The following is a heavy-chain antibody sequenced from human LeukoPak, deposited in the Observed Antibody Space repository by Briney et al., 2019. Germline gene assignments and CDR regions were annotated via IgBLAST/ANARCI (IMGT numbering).Heavy chain of an antibody. D-gene: IGHD3-16*02. Sequence: GESLKISCKGSGYSFTSYWIGWVRQMPGKGLEWMGITYPGDSDTRYSPSFQGQVTISADKSISTAYLQWSSLKASDTAMYYCARQGSSDYDYVWGSYRPRPLGPVLNWGQGTLVTVSS. V-gene: IGHV5-51*01. CDR1: GYSFTSYW. J-gene: IGHJ4*02. CDR3: ARQGSSDYDYVWGSYRPRPLGPVLN. CDR2: TYPGDSDT.